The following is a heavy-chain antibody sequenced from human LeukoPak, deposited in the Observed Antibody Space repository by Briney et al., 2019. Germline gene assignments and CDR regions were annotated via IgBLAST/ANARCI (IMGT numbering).Heavy chain of an antibody. Sequence: SETLSLTCTDSGGSVSSGSYYWSWIRQPPGKGLAWIGYIYYSGSVNYNPSLKSRVTISVDTSKNQFSLKLSSVTAADTAVYYCARASQPSYYYDSSGYRFDYWGQGTLVTVSS. J-gene: IGHJ4*02. D-gene: IGHD3-22*01. CDR2: IYYSGSV. V-gene: IGHV4-61*01. CDR3: ARASQPSYYYDSSGYRFDY. CDR1: GGSVSSGSYY.